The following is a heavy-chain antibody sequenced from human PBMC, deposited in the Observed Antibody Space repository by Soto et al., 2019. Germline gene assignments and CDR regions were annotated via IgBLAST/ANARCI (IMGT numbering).Heavy chain of an antibody. CDR2: IYYSGST. J-gene: IGHJ6*03. V-gene: IGHV4-59*01. Sequence: PSETLSLTCTVSGGSISSYYWSWIRQPPGKGLEWIGYIYYSGSTNYNPSLKSRVTISVDTSKNQFSLKLSSVTAADTAVYYCARVLRQSHYYYYMDVWGKGTMVTVSS. CDR3: ARVLRQSHYYYYMDV. CDR1: GGSISSYY.